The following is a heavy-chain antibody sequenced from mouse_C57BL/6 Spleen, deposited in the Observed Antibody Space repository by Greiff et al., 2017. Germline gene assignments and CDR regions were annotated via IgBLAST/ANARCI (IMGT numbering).Heavy chain of an antibody. CDR3: AIVIYYGNYDGYFDV. CDR1: GYAFSSYW. V-gene: IGHV1-80*01. Sequence: VKLQESGAELVKPGASVKISCKASGYAFSSYWMHWVKPRPGKGLEWIGQIYPGDGDTNYNGKFKGKATLTADKSSSTAYMQLSSLSSKDSAVYFCAIVIYYGNYDGYFDVWGTGTTVTVSS. D-gene: IGHD2-1*01. CDR2: IYPGDGDT. J-gene: IGHJ1*03.